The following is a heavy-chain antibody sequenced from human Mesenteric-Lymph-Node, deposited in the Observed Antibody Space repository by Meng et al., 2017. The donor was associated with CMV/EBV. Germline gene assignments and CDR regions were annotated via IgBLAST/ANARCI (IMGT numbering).Heavy chain of an antibody. Sequence: GESLKISCAASGFTFSSYAMHWVRQAPGQGLEWVAVISYDGSSKYYADSVKGRFTISRDNSKNTLYLQMNSLRPEDTAVYYCARIGYGDYVVGALDYWGQGTLVTVSS. D-gene: IGHD4-17*01. J-gene: IGHJ4*02. CDR3: ARIGYGDYVVGALDY. CDR1: GFTFSSYA. V-gene: IGHV3-30-3*01. CDR2: ISYDGSSK.